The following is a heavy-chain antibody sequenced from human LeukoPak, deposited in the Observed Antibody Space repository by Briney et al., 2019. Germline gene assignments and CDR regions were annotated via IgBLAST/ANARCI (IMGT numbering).Heavy chain of an antibody. CDR1: GFTFSSYG. D-gene: IGHD3-3*01. CDR2: IWYDGSNK. V-gene: IGHV3-33*06. J-gene: IGHJ4*02. CDR3: AKDKNDWSGYILDY. Sequence: QAGGSLRLSCAASGFTFSSYGMHWVCQAPGKGLEWVAVIWYDGSNKYYADSVKGRFTISRDNSKNTLYLQMNSLRAEDTAVYYCAKDKNDWSGYILDYWGQGTLVTVSS.